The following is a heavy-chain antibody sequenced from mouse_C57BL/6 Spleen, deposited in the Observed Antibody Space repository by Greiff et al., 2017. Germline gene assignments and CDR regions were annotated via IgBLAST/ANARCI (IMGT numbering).Heavy chain of an antibody. V-gene: IGHV1-7*01. CDR3: ARGITTVVAGDYFDY. D-gene: IGHD1-1*01. CDR1: GYTFTSYW. Sequence: VQLQQSGAELAKPGASVKLSCKASGYTFTSYWMHWVKQRPGQGLEWIGYINPSSGYTKYNQKFKDKDTLTADKSSSTAYMQLSSLTYEDSAVYYCARGITTVVAGDYFDYWGQGTTRTVSS. CDR2: INPSSGYT. J-gene: IGHJ2*01.